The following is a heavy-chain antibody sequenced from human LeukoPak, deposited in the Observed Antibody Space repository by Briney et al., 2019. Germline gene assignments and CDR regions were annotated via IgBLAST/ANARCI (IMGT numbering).Heavy chain of an antibody. CDR1: GCTFTGYY. D-gene: IGHD3/OR15-3a*01. V-gene: IGHV1-2*02. CDR3: ARSIVWTGRRNHAFDI. CDR2: INPNSGGT. Sequence: GASVKVSCKASGCTFTGYYMHWVRQAPGQGLEWMGWINPNSGGTNYAQKFQGRVTMTRDTSISTAYMELSRLRSDDTAVYYCARSIVWTGRRNHAFDIWGQGTMVTVSS. J-gene: IGHJ3*02.